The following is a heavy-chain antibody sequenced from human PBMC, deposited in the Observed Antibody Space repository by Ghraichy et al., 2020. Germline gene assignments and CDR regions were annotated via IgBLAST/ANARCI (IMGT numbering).Heavy chain of an antibody. J-gene: IGHJ6*02. Sequence: GESLNISCAASGFTFSRYGMHWVRLAPGKGLEWVAVTSYDGNNKNYADSVKGRFTISRDNSKNTLYLQMNSLRPEDTAVYYCAKERDGSGYYSFRGDYYGMDVWGQGTTVTVSS. CDR3: AKERDGSGYYSFRGDYYGMDV. CDR1: GFTFSRYG. V-gene: IGHV3-30*18. CDR2: TSYDGNNK. D-gene: IGHD3-22*01.